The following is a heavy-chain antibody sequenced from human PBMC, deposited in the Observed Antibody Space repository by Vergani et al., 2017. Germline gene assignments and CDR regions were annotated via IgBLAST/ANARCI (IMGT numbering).Heavy chain of an antibody. Sequence: QVQLQQWGAGLLKPSETLSLTCAVYGGSFSGYYWSWIRQPPGKGLEWIGEINHSGSTNYNPSLKSRVTISVDTSKNQFSLKLSSVTAADTAVYYCARHRTACRNWFDPWGQGTLVTVSS. V-gene: IGHV4-34*01. CDR1: GGSFSGYY. CDR3: ARHRTACRNWFDP. CDR2: INHSGST. D-gene: IGHD6-13*01. J-gene: IGHJ5*02.